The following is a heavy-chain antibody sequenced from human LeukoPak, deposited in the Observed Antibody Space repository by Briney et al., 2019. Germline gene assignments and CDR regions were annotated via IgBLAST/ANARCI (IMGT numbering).Heavy chain of an antibody. CDR1: GFTFGDYA. J-gene: IGHJ4*02. D-gene: IGHD3-22*01. V-gene: IGHV3-49*04. CDR3: TRATDYSDSSGYYYFDY. Sequence: GGSLRLSCIGSGFTFGDYAMSWVRQAPGKGLEWVGFIRSKPYGGTTEYAASVKGRFTISRDESKSIAYLHMNSLKSEDTAVYFCTRATDYSDSSGYYYFDYWGQGTLVTVSS. CDR2: IRSKPYGGTT.